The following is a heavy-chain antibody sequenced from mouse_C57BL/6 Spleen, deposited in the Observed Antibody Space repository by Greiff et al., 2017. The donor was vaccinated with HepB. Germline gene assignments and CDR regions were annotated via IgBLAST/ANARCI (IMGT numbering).Heavy chain of an antibody. Sequence: EVKLMESGPELVKPGDSVKISCKASGYSFTGYFMNWVMQSHGKSLEWIGRINPYNGDTFYNQKFKGKATLTVDKSSSTAHIELRSLTSEDSAVYYCARSHYYYGLAYWGQGTLVTVSA. CDR3: ARSHYYYGLAY. D-gene: IGHD1-1*01. J-gene: IGHJ3*01. V-gene: IGHV1-20*01. CDR2: INPYNGDT. CDR1: GYSFTGYF.